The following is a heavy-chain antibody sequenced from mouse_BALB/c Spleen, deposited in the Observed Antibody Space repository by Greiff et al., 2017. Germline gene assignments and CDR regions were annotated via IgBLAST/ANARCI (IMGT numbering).Heavy chain of an antibody. J-gene: IGHJ3*01. V-gene: IGHV5-17*02. Sequence: EVQGVESGGGLVQPGGSRKLSCAASGFTFSSFGMHWVRQAPEKGLEWVAYISSGSSTIYYADTVKGRFTISRDNPKNTLFLQMTSLRSEDTAMYYCARGWDYDWFAYWGQGTLVTVSA. CDR2: ISSGSSTI. D-gene: IGHD2-4*01. CDR1: GFTFSSFG. CDR3: ARGWDYDWFAY.